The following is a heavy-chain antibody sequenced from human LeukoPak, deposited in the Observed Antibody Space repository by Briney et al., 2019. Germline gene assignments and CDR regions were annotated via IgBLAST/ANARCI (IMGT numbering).Heavy chain of an antibody. V-gene: IGHV3-64D*09. CDR1: GLTFSSYA. J-gene: IGHJ6*02. Sequence: GGSLRLSCSASGLTFSSYAMHWVRQAPGKGLEYVSAISSNGGSTYYADSVKGRFTISRDNSKNTLYLQMSSLRAEDTAVYYCVGWTNYYYYGMDVWGQGTTVTVSS. CDR2: ISSNGGST. CDR3: VGWTNYYYYGMDV. D-gene: IGHD2-15*01.